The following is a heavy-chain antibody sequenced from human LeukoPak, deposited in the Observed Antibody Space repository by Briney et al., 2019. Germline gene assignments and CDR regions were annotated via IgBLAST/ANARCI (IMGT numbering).Heavy chain of an antibody. CDR3: AAISGRSSTWRDLCAFDY. Sequence: RASVNVPGKVSGNTLTEFSMHWVRQTPGEGLEWMGGVDPEDGDVLYSQKFQGRVTMTEDTSTDTAYMELSSLRSDDTALYLCAAISGRSSTWRDLCAFDYWGRGTLVTVS. CDR2: VDPEDGDV. V-gene: IGHV1-24*01. CDR1: GNTLTEFS. J-gene: IGHJ4*03. D-gene: IGHD6-19*01.